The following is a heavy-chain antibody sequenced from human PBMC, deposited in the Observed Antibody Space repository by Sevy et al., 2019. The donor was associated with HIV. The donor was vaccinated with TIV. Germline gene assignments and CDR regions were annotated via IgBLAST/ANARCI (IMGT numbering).Heavy chain of an antibody. J-gene: IGHJ4*02. CDR1: GFTFSTYA. D-gene: IGHD3-10*01. CDR2: ISLSGGDT. Sequence: GGSLRLSCAASGFTFSTYAMTWVRQAPGKGLEWVSVISLSGGDTYYTDSVKGRFTISRDNSKNTLYLQMNSLRAEDTAVYYCGKDRVSGTYYTGDFDYWGQGTLVTVSS. V-gene: IGHV3-23*01. CDR3: GKDRVSGTYYTGDFDY.